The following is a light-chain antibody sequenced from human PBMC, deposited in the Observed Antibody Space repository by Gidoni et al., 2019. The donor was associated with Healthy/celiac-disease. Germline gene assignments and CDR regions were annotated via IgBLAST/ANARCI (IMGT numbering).Light chain of an antibody. J-gene: IGKJ2*01. V-gene: IGKV3-20*01. CDR1: QSVSSSY. CDR2: GAS. Sequence: IVLPQSPGTLSLSPGERATLSCRASQSVSSSYLAWYQQKPGQAPRLLIYGASSRATGIPDRFSGSGSGTDVTLTISRLEPEDFAVYYCQQYGSSPYTFGQGTKLEIK. CDR3: QQYGSSPYT.